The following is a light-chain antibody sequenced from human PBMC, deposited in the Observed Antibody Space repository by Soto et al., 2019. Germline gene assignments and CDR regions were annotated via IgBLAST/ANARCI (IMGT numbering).Light chain of an antibody. J-gene: IGLJ7*01. Sequence: QSALTQPASVSGSPGQSITISCTGVSGDVGNYNLVSGYQQHPAKAPKIIIYEDDKRPSGVSNRFSGSKSGDTASLAISGLQSEDEAAYYCCSYLGSSTVFGGGTQLTVL. CDR1: SGDVGNYNL. CDR2: EDD. CDR3: CSYLGSSTV. V-gene: IGLV2-23*01.